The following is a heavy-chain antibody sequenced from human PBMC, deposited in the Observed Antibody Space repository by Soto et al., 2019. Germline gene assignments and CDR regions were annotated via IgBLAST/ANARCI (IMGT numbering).Heavy chain of an antibody. Sequence: QVQLVESGGGVVQPGRSLRLSCAASGFTFSSYAMHWVRQAPGKGLEWVAVISYDGSNKYYADSVKGRFTISRDNSKNTLYLQMNSLRAEDTAVYYCARWWFGEPGLDYWDQGTLVTVSS. CDR2: ISYDGSNK. V-gene: IGHV3-30-3*01. CDR1: GFTFSSYA. CDR3: ARWWFGEPGLDY. J-gene: IGHJ4*02. D-gene: IGHD3-10*01.